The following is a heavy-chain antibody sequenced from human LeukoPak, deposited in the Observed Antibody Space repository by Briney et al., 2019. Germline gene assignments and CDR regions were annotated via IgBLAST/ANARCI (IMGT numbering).Heavy chain of an antibody. CDR2: ISTSGSTI. Sequence: GGSQTLSCAASGCTFSDYDMSWIRQAPGMGLEWVSYISTSGSTIYNADSVKGRFTISRDHAKNSLYLQMNSLRAEDTAVYYCARGDRYDEYYFDYWGQGTLVTVSS. CDR1: GCTFSDYD. CDR3: ARGDRYDEYYFDY. V-gene: IGHV3-11*04. J-gene: IGHJ4*02. D-gene: IGHD5-24*01.